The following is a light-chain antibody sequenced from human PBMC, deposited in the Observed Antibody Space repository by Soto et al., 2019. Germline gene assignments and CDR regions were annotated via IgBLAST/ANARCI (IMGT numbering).Light chain of an antibody. CDR1: SSDVGGYNY. Sequence: QSVLTQPASVSGSPGQSITISCTGTSSDVGGYNYVSWYQQHPGKAPKLMIYDVSNRPSGVSNRFSGSKSGDTASLPISGLQADDEADYYCSSYTSSSTSYVFGTGTKVTV. J-gene: IGLJ1*01. CDR2: DVS. CDR3: SSYTSSSTSYV. V-gene: IGLV2-14*01.